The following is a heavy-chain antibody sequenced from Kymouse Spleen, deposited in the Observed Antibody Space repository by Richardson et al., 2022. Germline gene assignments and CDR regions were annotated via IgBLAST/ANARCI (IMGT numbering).Heavy chain of an antibody. CDR1: GFTFSSYG. V-gene: IGHV3-30*18. CDR3: AKITGTGGMDV. Sequence: QVQLVESGGGVVQPGRSLRLSCAASGFTFSSYGMHWVRQAPGKGLEWVAVISYDGSNKYYADSVKGRFTISRDNSKNTLYLQMNSLRAEDTAVYYCAKITGTGGMDVWGQGTTVTVSS. J-gene: IGHJ6*02. D-gene: IGHD1-20*01. CDR2: ISYDGSNK.